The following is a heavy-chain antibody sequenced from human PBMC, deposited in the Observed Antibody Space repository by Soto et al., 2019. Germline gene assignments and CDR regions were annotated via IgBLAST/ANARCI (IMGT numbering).Heavy chain of an antibody. CDR1: GFSLSTIAVG. CDR3: AHTHIIEPTSGHNWFDP. D-gene: IGHD1-7*01. Sequence: SGPTLVNPTQTLTLTCTFSGFSLSTIAVGVGWIRQPPGKALEWFALIYWNDDQRYSPSLQNRLTITKDTSKNQVVLTMTNMDPVDTATYYCAHTHIIEPTSGHNWFDPWGQGTLVTVSS. V-gene: IGHV2-5*01. CDR2: IYWNDDQ. J-gene: IGHJ5*02.